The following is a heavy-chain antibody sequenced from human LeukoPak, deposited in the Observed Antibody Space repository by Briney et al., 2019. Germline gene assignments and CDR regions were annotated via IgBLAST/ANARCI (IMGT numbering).Heavy chain of an antibody. J-gene: IGHJ5*02. Sequence: VASVKVSCKASGYTFTSYDINWVRQATGQGLEWMGWMNPNSGNTGYAQKFQGRVTMTRNTSISTAYMELSRLRSDDSAVYYCARDRFCSSTSCLSTWFDPWGQGTLVTVSS. CDR3: ARDRFCSSTSCLSTWFDP. D-gene: IGHD2-2*01. CDR1: GYTFTSYD. CDR2: MNPNSGNT. V-gene: IGHV1-8*01.